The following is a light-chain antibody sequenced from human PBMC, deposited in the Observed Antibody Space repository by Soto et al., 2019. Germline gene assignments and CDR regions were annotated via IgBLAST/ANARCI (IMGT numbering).Light chain of an antibody. CDR2: TNN. J-gene: IGLJ2*01. CDR1: SSNIGTNT. V-gene: IGLV1-44*01. Sequence: QSVLTQPPSASGTPGQRVTISCSGGSSNIGTNTVNWYQQLPGTAPKLLIYTNNQRPSGVPDRFSGSKSGTSASLAISGLQSEDEADYYCATWDDSLNSQVVFGGGTKLTVL. CDR3: ATWDDSLNSQVV.